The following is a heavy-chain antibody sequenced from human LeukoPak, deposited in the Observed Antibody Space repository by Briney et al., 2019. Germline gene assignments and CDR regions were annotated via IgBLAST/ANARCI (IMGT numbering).Heavy chain of an antibody. CDR2: LSYGGTNK. Sequence: GGSLRLSCAASGFTFSDYAMHWVRQAPGKGLEWVAVLSYGGTNKYYADSVKGRFTISRDNSKNTMFLQMDSLRAEDTAVYHCAKDRSGYANDAFDFWGQGTMVTVSS. J-gene: IGHJ3*01. CDR1: GFTFSDYA. CDR3: AKDRSGYANDAFDF. D-gene: IGHD3-3*01. V-gene: IGHV3-30-3*01.